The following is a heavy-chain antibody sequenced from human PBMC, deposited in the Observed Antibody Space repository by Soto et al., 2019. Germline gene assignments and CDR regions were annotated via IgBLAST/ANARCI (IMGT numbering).Heavy chain of an antibody. V-gene: IGHV1-46*01. CDR1: GYTFTSYY. CDR3: ARDIGSRGPLLTAGGGY. CDR2: INPSGGST. D-gene: IGHD6-13*01. J-gene: IGHJ4*02. Sequence: QVQLVQSGAEVKKPGASVKVSCKASGYTFTSYYMHWVRQAPGQGLEWMGIINPSGGSTSYAQKFQGRVTMTRDTSTSTVYMELSSLRSEDTAVYYCARDIGSRGPLLTAGGGYWGQGTLVTVSS.